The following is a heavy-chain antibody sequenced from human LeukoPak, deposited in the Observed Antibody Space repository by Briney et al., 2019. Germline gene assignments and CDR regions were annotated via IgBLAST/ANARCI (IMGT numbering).Heavy chain of an antibody. V-gene: IGHV4-59*08. Sequence: SETLSLTCTVSGGSMSSYYWIWIRQPPGKGLEWIGHIYYSGSTSYNPSLKSRVTISVDTSKNQFSLKLSSVTAADTAVYYCARLLTPDSSGWYGSTGFDYWGQGTLVTVSS. D-gene: IGHD6-19*01. CDR1: GGSMSSYY. CDR3: ARLLTPDSSGWYGSTGFDY. J-gene: IGHJ4*02. CDR2: IYYSGST.